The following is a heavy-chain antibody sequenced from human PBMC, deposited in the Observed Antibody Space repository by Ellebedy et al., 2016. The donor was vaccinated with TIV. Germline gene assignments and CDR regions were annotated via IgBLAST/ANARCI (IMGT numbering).Heavy chain of an antibody. D-gene: IGHD3-10*01. CDR2: IDWDDDK. CDR1: GFSPSTSGMC. CDR3: ARMIYGSGSAQLDY. V-gene: IGHV2-70*01. J-gene: IGHJ4*02. Sequence: SGPTLVKPTQTLTLTCTFSGFSPSTSGMCVSWIRQPPGKALEWLALIDWDDDKYYSTSLKTRLTISKDTSKNQVVLTMTNMDPVDTATYYCARMIYGSGSAQLDYWGQGTLVTVSS.